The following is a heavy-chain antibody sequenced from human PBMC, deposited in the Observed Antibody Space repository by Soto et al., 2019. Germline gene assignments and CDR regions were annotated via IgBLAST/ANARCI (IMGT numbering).Heavy chain of an antibody. V-gene: IGHV1-18*01. CDR2: ISAYNGNT. CDR1: GYTFTSYG. Sequence: QVQRVQSGAEVKKPGASVKVSCKASGYTFTSYGISWVRQAPGQGLEWMGWISAYNGNTNYAQKLQGRVTMTTDTSTSTAYMELRSLRSDDTAVYYCASNYLYYYGSGNTNYYGMDVWGQGTTVTVSS. J-gene: IGHJ6*02. CDR3: ASNYLYYYGSGNTNYYGMDV. D-gene: IGHD3-10*01.